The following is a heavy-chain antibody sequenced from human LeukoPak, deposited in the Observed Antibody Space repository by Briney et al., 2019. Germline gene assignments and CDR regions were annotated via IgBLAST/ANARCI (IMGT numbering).Heavy chain of an antibody. Sequence: PGGSLRLSCAASGLTFSSNGMSWVRQAPGKGLEWVSSISDSGGRTYYAESVKGRFTISRDNSKNTLYLQMNSLRAEDTAVYYCGRVLGDYWGQGTLVTVSS. CDR3: GRVLGDY. D-gene: IGHD1-26*01. CDR1: GLTFSSNG. V-gene: IGHV3-23*01. J-gene: IGHJ4*02. CDR2: ISDSGGRT.